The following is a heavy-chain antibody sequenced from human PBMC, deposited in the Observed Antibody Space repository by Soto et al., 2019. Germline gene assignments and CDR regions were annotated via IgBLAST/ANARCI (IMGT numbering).Heavy chain of an antibody. CDR3: AKGIAVAAQNEYFQH. V-gene: IGHV3-30*18. CDR2: ISYDGSNK. Sequence: GGSLRLSCAASGFTFSSYGMHWVRQAPGKGLEWVAVISYDGSNKYYADSVKGRFTISRDNSKNTLYLQMNSLRAEDTAVYYCAKGIAVAAQNEYFQHWGQGTLVTVSS. J-gene: IGHJ1*01. CDR1: GFTFSSYG. D-gene: IGHD6-19*01.